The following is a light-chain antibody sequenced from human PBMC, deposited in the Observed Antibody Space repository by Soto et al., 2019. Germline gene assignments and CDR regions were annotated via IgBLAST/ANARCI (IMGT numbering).Light chain of an antibody. Sequence: QSVLTQPPSVSGAPGQRVTISCTGSSSNIGAGYDVHWYQQLPGRAPKLLIYGNTNRPSGVPDRFSGSKSGTSASLAITGLQAGDEADYYSLSFDSSLSVVFGGVTKLTVL. CDR2: GNT. V-gene: IGLV1-40*01. J-gene: IGLJ2*01. CDR1: SSNIGAGYD. CDR3: LSFDSSLSVV.